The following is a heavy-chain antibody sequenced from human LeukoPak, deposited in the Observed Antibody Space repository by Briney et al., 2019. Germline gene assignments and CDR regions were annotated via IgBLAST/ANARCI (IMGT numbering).Heavy chain of an antibody. V-gene: IGHV4-39*01. CDR1: GGSIGSSSYY. Sequence: PSETLSLTCTVSGGSIGSSSYYWGWIRQPPGKGLEWIGSIYYSGSTYYNPSLKSRVTISVDTSKNQFSLKLSSVTAADTAVYYCARRSPKTGEFDYWGQGTLVTVSS. CDR2: IYYSGST. D-gene: IGHD7-27*01. J-gene: IGHJ4*02. CDR3: ARRSPKTGEFDY.